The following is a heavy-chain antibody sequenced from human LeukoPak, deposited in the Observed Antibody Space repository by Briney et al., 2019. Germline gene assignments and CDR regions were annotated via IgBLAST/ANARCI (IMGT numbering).Heavy chain of an antibody. CDR1: GGTFSSYA. CDR2: IIPIFGTA. CDR3: ARGTGANGDAFDI. Sequence: SVKVSCKASGGTFSSYAISWVRQAPGQGLEWMGGIIPIFGTANYAQKFQGRVTITADTSTSTAYMGLSSLRSEDTAVYYCARGTGANGDAFDIWGQGTMVTVSS. V-gene: IGHV1-69*06. J-gene: IGHJ3*02. D-gene: IGHD7-27*01.